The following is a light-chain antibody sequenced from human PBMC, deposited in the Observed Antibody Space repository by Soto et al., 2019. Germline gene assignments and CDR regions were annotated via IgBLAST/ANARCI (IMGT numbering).Light chain of an antibody. J-gene: IGLJ3*02. CDR3: CSCVSGSPFDVL. Sequence: QSVLTQPASVSGSPGQSITISCTGTGSALVNYNLVSWYQQPPGQAPRLVIYESTKRPSGVSDRFSASKSGNTASLTISGLQAEAEADYYCCSCVSGSPFDVLFGGGTKVTVL. CDR2: EST. CDR1: GSALVNYNL. V-gene: IGLV2-23*01.